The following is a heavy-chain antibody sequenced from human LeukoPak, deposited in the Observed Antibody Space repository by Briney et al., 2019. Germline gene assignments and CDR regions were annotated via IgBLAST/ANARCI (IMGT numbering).Heavy chain of an antibody. CDR3: ATMGGNFPRYYFDY. V-gene: IGHV1-69*05. Sequence: SVKVSCKASGGTFGSYAISWVRQAPGQGLEWMGRIIPIFGTTNYAQKFQGRVTITTDESTSTAYMELSSLRSEDTAVYYCATMGGNFPRYYFDYWGQGTLVTVSS. J-gene: IGHJ4*02. CDR1: GGTFGSYA. CDR2: IIPIFGTT. D-gene: IGHD4-23*01.